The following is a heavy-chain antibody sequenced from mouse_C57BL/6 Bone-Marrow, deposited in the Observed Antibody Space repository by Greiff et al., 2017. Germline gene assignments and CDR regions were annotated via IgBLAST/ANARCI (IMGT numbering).Heavy chain of an antibody. CDR1: GFTFTDYY. CDR3: ARSLLPFDY. J-gene: IGHJ2*01. Sequence: EVQVVESGGGLVQPGGSLSLSCAASGFTFTDYYMSWVRQPPGKALEWLGFIRNKANGYTTEYSASVKGRFTISRDNSQSILYLQMNALRAEDSATYYCARSLLPFDYWGQGTTLTVSS. V-gene: IGHV7-3*01. D-gene: IGHD1-1*01. CDR2: IRNKANGYTT.